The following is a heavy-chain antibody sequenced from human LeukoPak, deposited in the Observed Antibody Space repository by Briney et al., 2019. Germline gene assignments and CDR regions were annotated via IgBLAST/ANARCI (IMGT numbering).Heavy chain of an antibody. D-gene: IGHD2-2*01. V-gene: IGHV3-74*01. CDR2: INSDGSST. CDR1: RFTFSSYW. CDR3: AGGPDCSSTSCIYFDY. Sequence: VGSLRLSCAASRFTFSSYWMHWVRQAPGKGLVWVSRINSDGSSTSYADSVKGRFTISRDNAKNTLYLQMNSLRAEDTAVYYCAGGPDCSSTSCIYFDYWGQGTLVTVSS. J-gene: IGHJ4*02.